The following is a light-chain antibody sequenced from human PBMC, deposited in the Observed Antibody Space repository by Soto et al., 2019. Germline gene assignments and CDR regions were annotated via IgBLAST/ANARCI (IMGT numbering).Light chain of an antibody. CDR3: LQHKSYQWT. Sequence: DIQMTQSPSALSASVGDRVTITCRSSQAISNYLAWFQQKPGQAPKRLIYAASTLESGVPSRFSGSGSGTEFSLTISSLQPEDFATYFCLQHKSYQWTFGGGTKVDIK. V-gene: IGKV1-17*03. CDR1: QAISNY. CDR2: AAS. J-gene: IGKJ4*01.